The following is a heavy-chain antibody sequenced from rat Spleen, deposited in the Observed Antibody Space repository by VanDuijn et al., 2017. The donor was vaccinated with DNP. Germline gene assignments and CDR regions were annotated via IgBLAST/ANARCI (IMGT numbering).Heavy chain of an antibody. V-gene: IGHV3-3*01. J-gene: IGHJ4*01. CDR3: EIFVSYYYVMDA. D-gene: IGHD1-12*01. CDR2: IDSAGST. Sequence: EMQLQESGPGLVKPSHSLSLTCSVTGYSITSGYGWTWIRKFPGNKLEWMGSIDSAGSTNYNPSLKSLISITRDTSKNKFFLQLNSVITEDTATYYCEIFVSYYYVMDAWGQGASVTVSS. CDR1: GYSITSGYG.